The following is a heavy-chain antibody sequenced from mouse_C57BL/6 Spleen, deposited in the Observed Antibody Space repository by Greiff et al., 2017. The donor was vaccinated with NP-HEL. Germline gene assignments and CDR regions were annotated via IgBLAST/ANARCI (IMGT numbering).Heavy chain of an antibody. CDR1: GFSLTSYG. D-gene: IGHD2-4*01. J-gene: IGHJ4*01. V-gene: IGHV2-2*01. Sequence: VMLVESGPGLVQPSQSLSITCTVSGFSLTSYGVHWVRQSPGKGLEWLGVIWSGGSTDYNAAFISRLSISKDNSKSQVFFKMNSLQADDTAIYYCARKGHYYDYVYYAMDYWGQGTSVTVSS. CDR2: IWSGGST. CDR3: ARKGHYYDYVYYAMDY.